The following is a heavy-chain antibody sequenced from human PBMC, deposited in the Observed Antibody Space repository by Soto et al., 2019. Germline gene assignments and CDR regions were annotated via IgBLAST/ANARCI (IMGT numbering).Heavy chain of an antibody. D-gene: IGHD3-16*01. Sequence: GESLKISCKGSGYNFTSHWISWVRQMPGKGLEWMGRIDPSDSYTNYNPSFQGYVIMSADRSTSSAYLQWSSLKASDTAIYYCARHVSPPGEWWFDPWGQGTLVTVSS. CDR2: IDPSDSYT. J-gene: IGHJ5*02. CDR1: GYNFTSHW. V-gene: IGHV5-10-1*01. CDR3: ARHVSPPGEWWFDP.